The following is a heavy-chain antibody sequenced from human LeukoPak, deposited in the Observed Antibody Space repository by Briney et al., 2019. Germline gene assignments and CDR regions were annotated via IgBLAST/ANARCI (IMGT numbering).Heavy chain of an antibody. Sequence: GGSLRLSCAASGFTFSSYDMHWVRQATGKGLEWVSAIGTAGDTYYPGSVKGRFTISRENAKNSLYLQMNSLRAEDTAIYYCAKHSAGSGYAPFDYWGQGTLVTVSS. CDR2: IGTAGDT. CDR3: AKHSAGSGYAPFDY. CDR1: GFTFSSYD. J-gene: IGHJ4*02. D-gene: IGHD3-3*01. V-gene: IGHV3-13*01.